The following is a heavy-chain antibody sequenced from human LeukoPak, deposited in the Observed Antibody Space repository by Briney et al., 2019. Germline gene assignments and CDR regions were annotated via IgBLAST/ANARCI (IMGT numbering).Heavy chain of an antibody. D-gene: IGHD5-12*01. CDR2: INHSGST. CDR3: ARRGYSGYDWDS. V-gene: IGHV4-34*01. Sequence: SETLSLTCAVYGGSFSGYYWSWIRQPPGKGLEWIGEINHSGSTNYNPSLKSRVTISVDTSKNQFSLKLSSMSAADTAVYYCARRGYSGYDWDSWGQGTLVTVSS. J-gene: IGHJ5*01. CDR1: GGSFSGYY.